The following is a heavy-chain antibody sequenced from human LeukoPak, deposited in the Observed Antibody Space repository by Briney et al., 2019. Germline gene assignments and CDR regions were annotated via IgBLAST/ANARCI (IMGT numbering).Heavy chain of an antibody. J-gene: IGHJ6*02. CDR3: ATMPYCSSATCYDFGMDV. CDR2: INSDGSST. V-gene: IGHV3-74*01. Sequence: PGGSLRLSCAASGFTFSSYWMHWVRQAPGKGLVWVSRINSDGSSTSYADSVKGRFTISRDNAKNTLYLQMNSLRGEDTAVYYCATMPYCSSATCYDFGMDVWGQGTTVTVSS. D-gene: IGHD2-2*01. CDR1: GFTFSSYW.